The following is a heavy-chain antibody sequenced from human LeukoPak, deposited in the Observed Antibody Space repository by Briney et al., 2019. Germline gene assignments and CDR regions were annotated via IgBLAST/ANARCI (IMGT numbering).Heavy chain of an antibody. CDR2: IYYSGST. Sequence: SETLSLTCTVSGGSISSGGYYWSWIRQHPGKGLEWIGYIYYSGSTYYNPSLKSRVTISVDTSKNQFSLKLSSVTAADTAVYYCARGYSGYVGYYGMDVWGQGTTVTVSS. V-gene: IGHV4-31*03. J-gene: IGHJ6*02. CDR3: ARGYSGYVGYYGMDV. D-gene: IGHD5-12*01. CDR1: GGSISSGGYY.